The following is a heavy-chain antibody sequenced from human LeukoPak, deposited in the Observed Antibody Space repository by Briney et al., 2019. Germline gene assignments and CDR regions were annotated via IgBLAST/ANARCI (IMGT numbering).Heavy chain of an antibody. CDR1: GGSISSYY. J-gene: IGHJ4*02. CDR2: IYYSGST. CDR3: ARSSVLWFGELDRDYYFDY. Sequence: SETLSLTCTVSGGSISSYYWSWIRQPPGKGLEWIGYIYYSGSTNYNPSLKSRVTISVDTSKNQFSLKLSSVTAADTAVYYCARSSVLWFGELDRDYYFDYWGQGTLVTVSS. V-gene: IGHV4-59*01. D-gene: IGHD3-10*01.